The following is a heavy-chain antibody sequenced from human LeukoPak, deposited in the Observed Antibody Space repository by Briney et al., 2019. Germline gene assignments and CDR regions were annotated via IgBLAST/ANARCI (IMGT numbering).Heavy chain of an antibody. CDR3: ARERGWYNGSYIDY. J-gene: IGHJ4*02. V-gene: IGHV4-59*01. CDR1: GGSISSYY. Sequence: SETLSLTCTVSGGSISSYYWSWIRQPPGKGLEWIGNIYYSGSTNYNPSLKRRVTISVDTSKNQFSLKLSSVTDADTAVYYCARERGWYNGSYIDYWGQGTLVTVSS. CDR2: IYYSGST. D-gene: IGHD1-26*01.